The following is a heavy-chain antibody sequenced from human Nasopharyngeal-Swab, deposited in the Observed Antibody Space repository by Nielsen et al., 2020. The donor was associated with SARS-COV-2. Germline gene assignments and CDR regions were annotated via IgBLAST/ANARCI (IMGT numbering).Heavy chain of an antibody. CDR3: ARGVVVAAAGTLYYYYYYMDV. V-gene: IGHV4-39*07. J-gene: IGHJ6*03. D-gene: IGHD6-13*01. CDR2: IYYSGST. CDR1: GGSISSSSYY. Sequence: SETLSLTCTVSGGSISSSSYYWGWIRQPPGKGLEWIGSIYYSGSTYYNPSLKSRVTISVDTSKNQFSLKLSSVTAADTAVYYCARGVVVAAAGTLYYYYYYMDVWGKGTTVTVSS.